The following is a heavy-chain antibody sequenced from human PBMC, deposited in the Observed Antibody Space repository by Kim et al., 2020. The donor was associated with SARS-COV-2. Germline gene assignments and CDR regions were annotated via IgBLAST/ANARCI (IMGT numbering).Heavy chain of an antibody. J-gene: IGHJ6*02. CDR3: ARGGGYDYSENYYYYGMDV. Sequence: SETLSLTCTASGGSISSYYWSWIRQPPGKGLEWIGNIYYSGSTNYNPSLKSRVTISVDTSKNQPSLKLNSVTAADTAVYYCARGGGYDYSENYYYYGMDVWGQGTRVTVSS. CDR2: IYYSGST. CDR1: GGSISSYY. D-gene: IGHD5-12*01. V-gene: IGHV4-59*01.